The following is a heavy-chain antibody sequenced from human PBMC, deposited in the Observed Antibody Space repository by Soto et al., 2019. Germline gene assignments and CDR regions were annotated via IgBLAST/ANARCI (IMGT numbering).Heavy chain of an antibody. V-gene: IGHV3-23*01. Sequence: GGSLRLSCAASGFTFSSYAMSWVRQAPGKGLERVSAISGSGGSTYYADSVKGRFTISRDKSKNTLYLQMNSLRAEDTAVYYCAKDSAPYYDFWSGYYPYFDYWGQGTLVTVSS. CDR1: GFTFSSYA. D-gene: IGHD3-3*01. J-gene: IGHJ4*02. CDR2: ISGSGGST. CDR3: AKDSAPYYDFWSGYYPYFDY.